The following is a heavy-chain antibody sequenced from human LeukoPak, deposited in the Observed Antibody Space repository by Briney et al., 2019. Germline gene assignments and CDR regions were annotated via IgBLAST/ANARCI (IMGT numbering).Heavy chain of an antibody. Sequence: SETLSLTCAVYGGSFSGYYWSWIRQPPGKGLEWIGEINHSGSTNYNPSLKSRVTISVDTSKNQFSLKLSSVTAADTAVYYCARVLSSSWYFLGSRDAFDIWGQGTMVTVSS. V-gene: IGHV4-34*01. CDR1: GGSFSGYY. D-gene: IGHD6-13*01. CDR3: ARVLSSSWYFLGSRDAFDI. CDR2: INHSGST. J-gene: IGHJ3*02.